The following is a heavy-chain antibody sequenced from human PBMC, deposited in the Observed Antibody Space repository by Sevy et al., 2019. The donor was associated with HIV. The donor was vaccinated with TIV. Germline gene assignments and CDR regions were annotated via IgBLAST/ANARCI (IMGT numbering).Heavy chain of an antibody. CDR2: ISYTSTTI. V-gene: IGHV3-48*02. Sequence: GGSLRLSCAVSGFTFNTYNMNWVRQAPGKGLEWVSSISYTSTTIYYEDSVRGRFTISRDNAKNTLYLQMNSLRDEDTAVNYCASSDATSRFGYYYFAMDFWGQGTSVTVSS. J-gene: IGHJ6*02. D-gene: IGHD3-22*01. CDR1: GFTFNTYN. CDR3: ASSDATSRFGYYYFAMDF.